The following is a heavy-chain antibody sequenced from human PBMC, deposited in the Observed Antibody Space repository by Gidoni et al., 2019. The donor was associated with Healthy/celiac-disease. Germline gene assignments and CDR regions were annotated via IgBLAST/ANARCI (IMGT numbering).Heavy chain of an antibody. Sequence: QVQLVESGGGVVQPGRSLRLSCVASGFTFSSYAMHWVRQAPGKGLEWVAVISYDGSNKYYADAVKGRFTISRDNSKNTLYLQMNSLRAEDTAVYYCAREVHGYSREQEYFQHWGQGTLVTVSS. V-gene: IGHV3-30-3*01. J-gene: IGHJ1*01. D-gene: IGHD6-13*01. CDR2: ISYDGSNK. CDR3: AREVHGYSREQEYFQH. CDR1: GFTFSSYA.